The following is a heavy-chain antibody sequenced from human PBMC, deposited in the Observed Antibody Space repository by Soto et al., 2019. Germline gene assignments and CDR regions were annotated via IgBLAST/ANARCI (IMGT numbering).Heavy chain of an antibody. D-gene: IGHD6-13*01. J-gene: IGHJ4*02. CDR3: ARELPAAGTPPLDY. Sequence: SETLSLTCTVSGGSISSYYWSWIRQPPGKGLEWIGYIYYSGSTNYNPSLKSRVTISVDTSKNQFSLKLSSVTAADTAVYYCARELPAAGTPPLDYWGQGTLVTVSS. V-gene: IGHV4-59*01. CDR2: IYYSGST. CDR1: GGSISSYY.